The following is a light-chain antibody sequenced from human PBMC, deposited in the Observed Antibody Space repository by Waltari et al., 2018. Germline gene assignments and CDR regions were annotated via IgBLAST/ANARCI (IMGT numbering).Light chain of an antibody. Sequence: QSALTQPASVSGSPGQSLTLPCPGTSSDVGSYTLAARYQHHPGKAPKLMIFEVSTRPSGVSNRFSGSKSGSTASLTISGLQAEDEADYYCCSYAGSSTFYVFGIGTKVTVL. CDR2: EVS. CDR3: CSYAGSSTFYV. J-gene: IGLJ1*01. CDR1: SSDVGSYTL. V-gene: IGLV2-23*02.